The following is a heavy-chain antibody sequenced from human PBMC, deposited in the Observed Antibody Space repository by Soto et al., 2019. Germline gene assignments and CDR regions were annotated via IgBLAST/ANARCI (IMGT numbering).Heavy chain of an antibody. V-gene: IGHV3-23*01. Sequence: GGSLRLSCAASGFTFSTYGMTWVRQAPGKGLEWVSSINDSGDTYYGDSVKGRFTISRDNSKSTLYLQMNSLSAEDTAVYYCARDQSSTVITSTHCDPWGQGTLVTVSS. CDR2: INDSGDT. J-gene: IGHJ5*02. CDR1: GFTFSTYG. CDR3: ARDQSSTVITSTHCDP. D-gene: IGHD4-17*01.